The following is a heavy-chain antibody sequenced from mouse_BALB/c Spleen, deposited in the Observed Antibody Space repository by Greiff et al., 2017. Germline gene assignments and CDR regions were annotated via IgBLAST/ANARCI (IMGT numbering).Heavy chain of an antibody. CDR3: ARGELGRWYFDV. CDR1: GYSITSDYA. CDR2: ISYSGST. D-gene: IGHD4-1*01. Sequence: VQLKESGPGLVKPSQSLSLTCTVTGYSITSDYAWNWIRQFPGNKLEWMGYISYSGSTSYNPSLKSRISITRDTSKNQFFLQLNSVTTEDTATYYCARGELGRWYFDVWGAGTTVTVSS. V-gene: IGHV3-2*02. J-gene: IGHJ1*01.